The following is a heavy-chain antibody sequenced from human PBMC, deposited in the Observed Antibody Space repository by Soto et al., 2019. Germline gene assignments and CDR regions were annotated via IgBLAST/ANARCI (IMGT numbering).Heavy chain of an antibody. D-gene: IGHD6-19*01. CDR3: ARVPHYTGWYYFDY. CDR2: IIVGNGDT. V-gene: IGHV1-3*01. CDR1: GYTFTNYA. J-gene: IGHJ4*02. Sequence: ASVKVSCKSSGYTFTNYAMHWVRQAPGQRLEWMGWIIVGNGDTKYSQKFQGRVTFTRDTSANTGYMELSTLGSEDTAVYYCARVPHYTGWYYFDYWGQGTLVTVS.